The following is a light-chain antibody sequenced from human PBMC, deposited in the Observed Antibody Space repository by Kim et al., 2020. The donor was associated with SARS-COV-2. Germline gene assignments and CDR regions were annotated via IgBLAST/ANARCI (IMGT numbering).Light chain of an antibody. V-gene: IGLV1-47*02. J-gene: IGLJ2*01. CDR2: NNY. CDR3: AAWDDSLSVVV. CDR1: SSNIGSNY. Sequence: QSVLTQPPSASGTPGQTVTISCSGSSSNIGSNYVYWHQQLPGTAPKLLISNNYERPSGVSDRFSGSKSGTSASLAISGLQSEDEADYYCAAWDDSLSVVVFGGGTQLTV.